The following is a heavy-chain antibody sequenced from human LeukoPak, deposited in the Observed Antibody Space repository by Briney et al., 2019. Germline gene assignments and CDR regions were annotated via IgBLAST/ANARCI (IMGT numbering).Heavy chain of an antibody. CDR2: IRSGDNDI. V-gene: IGHV3-11*04. J-gene: IGHJ3*02. Sequence: GGSLRLSCAASGFTFSDHSMGWIRQAPGKGLEWNSYIRSGDNDIYYADSVKGRFTISRDNAKNSLYLQMNSLRAEDTAVYYCARRSYCSSSSCSHTFDIWGQGTMVTVSS. CDR3: ARRSYCSSSSCSHTFDI. CDR1: GFTFSDHS. D-gene: IGHD2-2*01.